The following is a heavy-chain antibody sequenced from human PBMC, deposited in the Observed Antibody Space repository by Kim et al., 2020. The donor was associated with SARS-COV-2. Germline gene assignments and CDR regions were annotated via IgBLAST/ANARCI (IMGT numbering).Heavy chain of an antibody. D-gene: IGHD4-17*01. CDR3: ARDLGHDYDPDYYYYYGMDV. CDR1: GYTFTSYY. J-gene: IGHJ6*02. V-gene: IGHV1-46*01. Sequence: ASVKVSCKASGYTFTSYYMHWARQAPGQGLERMGIINPSGCSTSYAQKFQGRVTMTRDTSTSTVYMELSSLRSEDTAVYYCARDLGHDYDPDYYYYYGMDVWCQGTTVTVSS. CDR2: INPSGCST.